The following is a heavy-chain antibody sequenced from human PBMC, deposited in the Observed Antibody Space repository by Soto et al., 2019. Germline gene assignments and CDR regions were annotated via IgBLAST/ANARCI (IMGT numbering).Heavy chain of an antibody. CDR2: IYDGGRT. CDR3: AGGPSGDKVDS. Sequence: QVQLQESGPGLVKPSQTLSLTGTVSGGSISTVDYWWSWIRQSPDMGLEWIGHIYDGGRTYNNPSLESRVTMSVDTSKSQLSLTLSSVSAADTAVYYCAGGPSGDKVDSWGQGTLVTVSS. J-gene: IGHJ4*02. D-gene: IGHD7-27*01. V-gene: IGHV4-30-4*08. CDR1: GGSISTVDYW.